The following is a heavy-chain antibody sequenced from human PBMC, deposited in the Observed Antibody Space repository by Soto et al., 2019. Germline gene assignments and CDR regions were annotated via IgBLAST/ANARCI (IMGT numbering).Heavy chain of an antibody. CDR3: ARPYSSGWYAAFDI. V-gene: IGHV4-59*08. CDR1: GGSISSYY. D-gene: IGHD6-19*01. J-gene: IGHJ3*02. Sequence: QVHLQESGPGLVKPSETLSLTCTVSGGSISSYYWSWIRQPPGKGLEWIGFICYSGSTNYNPSLKSRVTISVDTSKNQFSLKLSSVTAADTAVYYCARPYSSGWYAAFDIWGQGTMVTVSS. CDR2: ICYSGST.